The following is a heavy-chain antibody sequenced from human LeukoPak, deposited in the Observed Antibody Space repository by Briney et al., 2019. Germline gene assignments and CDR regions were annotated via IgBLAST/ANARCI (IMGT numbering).Heavy chain of an antibody. D-gene: IGHD6-19*01. CDR3: ANNSSDFAAFDI. CDR1: GFTFRSYE. CDR2: ISSSGSTI. J-gene: IGHJ3*02. V-gene: IGHV3-48*03. Sequence: GGSLRLSCAASGFTFRSYEMNWVRQAPGKGLEWVSYISSSGSTIYYADSVKGRFTISRENAKNSLYLQMNSLRAEDTAVYYCANNSSDFAAFDIWGQGTMVTVSS.